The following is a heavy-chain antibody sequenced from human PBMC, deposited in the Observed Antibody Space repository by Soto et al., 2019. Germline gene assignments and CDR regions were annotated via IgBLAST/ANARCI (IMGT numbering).Heavy chain of an antibody. CDR2: ISGSGGST. CDR1: GFTFSSYA. V-gene: IGHV3-23*01. Sequence: GGSLRLSCAASGFTFSSYAMSWVRQAPGKGLEWVSAISGSGGSTYYADSVKGRFTISRDNSKNTLYLQMNSLRAEDTAVYYCAKALVSGYDSYYYYYGMDVWGQGTTVTVSS. CDR3: AKALVSGYDSYYYYYGMDV. D-gene: IGHD5-12*01. J-gene: IGHJ6*02.